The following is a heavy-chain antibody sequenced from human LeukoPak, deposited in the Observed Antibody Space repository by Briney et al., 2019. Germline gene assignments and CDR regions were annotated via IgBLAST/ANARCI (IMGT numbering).Heavy chain of an antibody. Sequence: SETLSLTCTVSGGSISSSSYYWSWIRQPPGKGLEWIGYIYYSGSTNYNPSLKSRVTISVDTSKNQLSLKLSSVTAADTAVYYCARDGWPYYFDYWGQGILVTVSS. J-gene: IGHJ4*02. CDR3: ARDGWPYYFDY. D-gene: IGHD6-19*01. CDR2: IYYSGST. V-gene: IGHV4-61*01. CDR1: GGSISSSSYY.